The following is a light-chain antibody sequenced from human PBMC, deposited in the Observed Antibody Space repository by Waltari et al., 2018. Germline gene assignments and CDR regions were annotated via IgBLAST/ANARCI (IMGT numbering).Light chain of an antibody. CDR2: KNN. Sequence: QSVLTQPPSASGTPGQRVTISCSGSRPNIGSKTVNWYQQFPGTAPKVLIYKNNQRPPGVPDRFSGSKSGTSGSLAISGLQSEDEADYYCATWDDSLAAWVFGGGTKLTVL. CDR1: RPNIGSKT. V-gene: IGLV1-44*01. J-gene: IGLJ3*02. CDR3: ATWDDSLAAWV.